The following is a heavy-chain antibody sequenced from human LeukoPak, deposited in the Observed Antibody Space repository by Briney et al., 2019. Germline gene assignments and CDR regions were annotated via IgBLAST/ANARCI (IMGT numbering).Heavy chain of an antibody. CDR2: MNPNSGNT. D-gene: IGHD3-22*01. CDR1: GHTFTSYD. V-gene: IGHV1-8*01. CDR3: ARGPYYYDSSGYYNFDY. Sequence: ASVKVSCKASGHTFTSYDINWVRQATGQGLEWMGWMNPNSGNTGYAQKFQGRVTMTRNTSISTAYMELSSLRSEDTAVYYCARGPYYYDSSGYYNFDYWGQGTLVTVSS. J-gene: IGHJ4*02.